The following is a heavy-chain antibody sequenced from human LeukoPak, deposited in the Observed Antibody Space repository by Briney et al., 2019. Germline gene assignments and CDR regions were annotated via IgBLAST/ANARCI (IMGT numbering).Heavy chain of an antibody. Sequence: GGSLRLSCAASGFTFSSYAMHWVRQAPGKGLEWVAVISYDGSNKYYADSVKGRFTISRDNSKNTLYLQMNSLRAEDTAVYYCARDCASRLDYWGQGTLVTISS. CDR2: ISYDGSNK. CDR1: GFTFSSYA. J-gene: IGHJ4*02. CDR3: ARDCASRLDY. V-gene: IGHV3-30-3*01.